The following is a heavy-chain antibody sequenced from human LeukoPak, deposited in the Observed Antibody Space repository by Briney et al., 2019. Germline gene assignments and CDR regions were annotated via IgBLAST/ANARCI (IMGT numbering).Heavy chain of an antibody. J-gene: IGHJ4*02. V-gene: IGHV4-39*01. CDR2: IYYSGST. CDR3: ARRGTPTYYDTLTGYREPFDY. CDR1: GGSISSAYY. D-gene: IGHD3-9*01. Sequence: SETLSLTCSVSGGSISSAYYWGWIRQPPGKGLEWIGTIYYSGSTYYNPSLKSRVTISVDTSKNQFSLKLSSVTAADTAVYYCARRGTPTYYDTLTGYREPFDYWGQGTLVTVSS.